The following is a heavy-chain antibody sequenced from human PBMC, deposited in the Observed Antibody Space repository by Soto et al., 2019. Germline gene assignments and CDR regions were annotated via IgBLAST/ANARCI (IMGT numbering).Heavy chain of an antibody. D-gene: IGHD1-26*01. Sequence: NPSETLSLTCTVSGDSISSVDHYWSWIRQPPGKGLEWMGYIYHSGSTHYNPSLNSRLTISIDTSTNRFSLNLTSVTAADTAVYFCARLRWETENNWFDPWGQGALVTVSS. J-gene: IGHJ5*02. CDR1: GDSISSVDHY. V-gene: IGHV4-30-4*01. CDR3: ARLRWETENNWFDP. CDR2: IYHSGST.